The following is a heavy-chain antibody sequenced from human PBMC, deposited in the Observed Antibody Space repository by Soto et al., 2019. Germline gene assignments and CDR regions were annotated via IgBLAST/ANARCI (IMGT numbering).Heavy chain of an antibody. CDR2: IYYIGST. CDR1: GGSISSGGYD. D-gene: IGHD1-26*01. Sequence: QVQLQESGPGLVKPSQTLSLTCTVSGGSISSGGYDWSWIRQHPGTGLEWIGYIYYIGSTYYNPSLKSRVTISVDTSKNLFALKLSSVTAADTAVYYCARGELRFWFDPWGQGTLVTVSS. V-gene: IGHV4-31*03. J-gene: IGHJ5*02. CDR3: ARGELRFWFDP.